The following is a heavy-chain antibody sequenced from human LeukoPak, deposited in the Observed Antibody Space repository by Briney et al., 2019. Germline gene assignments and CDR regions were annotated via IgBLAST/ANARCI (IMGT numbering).Heavy chain of an antibody. Sequence: AGGSVRLSCAASGFTFDDYAMLWVRQAPGKGLEWVSGISWNSGSIGYADSVKGRFTISRDNAKNSLYLQMNSLRAEDTAVYFCAKRGVVIRVILVGFHKEAYYFDSWGEGALVTVSS. CDR3: AKRGVVIRVILVGFHKEAYYFDS. D-gene: IGHD3-22*01. CDR2: ISWNSGSI. CDR1: GFTFDDYA. V-gene: IGHV3-9*01. J-gene: IGHJ4*02.